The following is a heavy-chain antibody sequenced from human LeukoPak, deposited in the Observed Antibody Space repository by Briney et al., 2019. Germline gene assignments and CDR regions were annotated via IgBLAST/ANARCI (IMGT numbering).Heavy chain of an antibody. CDR2: IDPSDSYT. J-gene: IGHJ5*02. V-gene: IGHV5-10-1*01. CDR3: ARFRGYSYGYSNWFDP. CDR1: GYSFTSYW. Sequence: GESLQISCKSSGYSFTSYWISWVRQMPGKGLEWMGRIDPSDSYTNYSPSFQGHVTISAGKSISTAYLQWSSLKASDTAMYYCARFRGYSYGYSNWFDPWGQGTLVTVSS. D-gene: IGHD5-18*01.